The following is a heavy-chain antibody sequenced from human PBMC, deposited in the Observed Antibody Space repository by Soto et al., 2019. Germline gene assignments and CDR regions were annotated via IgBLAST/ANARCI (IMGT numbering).Heavy chain of an antibody. CDR2: IYPHDSDT. J-gene: IGHJ6*02. V-gene: IGHV5-51*01. CDR1: GYNFHTYW. D-gene: IGHD1-26*01. CDR3: ASPTNYHYCMQV. Sequence: PGESLKISCKGSGYNFHTYWIAGVRQMPGKGLEWMGFIYPHDSDTRYSPSFRGQVTISADKSINTAYLQWTSLKPSDTAISFCASPTNYHYCMQVWGQGTTVRVSS.